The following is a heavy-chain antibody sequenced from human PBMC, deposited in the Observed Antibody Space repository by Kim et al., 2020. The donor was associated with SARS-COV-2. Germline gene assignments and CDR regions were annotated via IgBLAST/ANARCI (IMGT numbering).Heavy chain of an antibody. V-gene: IGHV3-13*05. Sequence: GGSLRLSCVGSGFVFSGYDIHWVRQSPGRGLEWVSSIGPTGDPFYPGSKKGRFTISRENAKESVFLQMSSLSVEDTAVYYCARGGALGRAFDVWGQG. CDR2: IGPTGDP. CDR3: ARGGALGRAFDV. D-gene: IGHD3-16*01. J-gene: IGHJ3*01. CDR1: GFVFSGYD.